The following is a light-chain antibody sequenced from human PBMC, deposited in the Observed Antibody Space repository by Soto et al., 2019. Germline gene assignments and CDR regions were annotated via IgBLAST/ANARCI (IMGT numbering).Light chain of an antibody. CDR3: QQYQNLWT. CDR1: QSVSSNY. J-gene: IGKJ1*01. V-gene: IGKV3-20*01. Sequence: ESVLTQSPGTLSLSPGERATLSCRASQSVSSNYLAWYQQKPGQAPRLLIYGASTRATGIPDRFSGSGSGTEFTLTINSLQSEDFAVYYCQQYQNLWTFGRGTKVDIK. CDR2: GAS.